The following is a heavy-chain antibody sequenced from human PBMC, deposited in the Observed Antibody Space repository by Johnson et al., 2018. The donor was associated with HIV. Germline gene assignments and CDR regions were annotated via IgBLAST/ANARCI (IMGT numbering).Heavy chain of an antibody. D-gene: IGHD3-10*01. CDR3: AREGALGAYDAFDI. CDR1: GFTVRSNH. V-gene: IGHV3-66*01. J-gene: IGHJ3*02. Sequence: VQLVESGGGLVQPGGSLRLSCAASGFTVRSNHISWVRQTPGKGLEWVSVIHSGDKTYYADSVKGRFTISRDNSKNTLYLQMNSLRAEDTAVYYCAREGALGAYDAFDIWGQGTMVTVSS. CDR2: IHSGDKT.